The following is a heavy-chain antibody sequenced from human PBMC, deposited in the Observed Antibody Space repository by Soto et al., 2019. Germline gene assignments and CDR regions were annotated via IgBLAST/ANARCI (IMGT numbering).Heavy chain of an antibody. CDR3: ARIPSTVNNIFEC. CDR1: VVSVSTSY. Sequence: KTSETLSLTCTFSVVSVSTSYWSWIRHPAEKGLEWIGHISASGSTNYNPSLKSRVTMSVDTSKNQFSLKLSSVTAADTAVYYCARIPSTVNNIFECWGQGTLVSVSS. CDR2: ISASGST. V-gene: IGHV4-4*07. D-gene: IGHD4-17*01. J-gene: IGHJ4*02.